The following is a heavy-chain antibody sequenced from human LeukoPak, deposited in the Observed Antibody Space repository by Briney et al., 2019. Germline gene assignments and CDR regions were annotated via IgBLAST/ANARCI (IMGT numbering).Heavy chain of an antibody. CDR2: ISPYYENT. D-gene: IGHD6-13*01. CDR1: GYTFSSFA. J-gene: IGHJ4*02. CDR3: ARLSYTSNWAPLGY. Sequence: GASVKVSCKASGYTFSSFAITWVRQAPGQGLEFMGWISPYYENTKYAQKFQDRVTMTTDSSTSTAYMELRSLRSDDTAVYYCARLSYTSNWAPLGYWGQGTLVTVSS. V-gene: IGHV1-18*04.